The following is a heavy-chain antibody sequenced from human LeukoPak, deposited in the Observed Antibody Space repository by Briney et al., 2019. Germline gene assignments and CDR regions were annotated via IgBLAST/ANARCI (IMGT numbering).Heavy chain of an antibody. CDR2: IIPIFGAA. CDR1: GGTFSSYA. V-gene: IGHV1-69*05. J-gene: IGHJ4*02. CDR3: ARDPHSYGYYYFDY. Sequence: ASVKDSCKASGGTFSSYAISWVRQAPGQGLEWMGRIIPIFGAANYAQKFQGRVTITTDGSTSTAYMELSSLRSEDTAVYYCARDPHSYGYYYFDYWGQGTLVTVSS. D-gene: IGHD5-18*01.